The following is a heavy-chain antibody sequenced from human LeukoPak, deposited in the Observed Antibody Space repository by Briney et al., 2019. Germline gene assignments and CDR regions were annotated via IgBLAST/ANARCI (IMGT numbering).Heavy chain of an antibody. CDR3: ARNSFHCSGGSCYYPVFDY. V-gene: IGHV3-48*03. CDR1: GFTFSSYE. J-gene: IGHJ4*02. Sequence: GGSLRLSCAASGFTFSSYEMNWVRQAPGKGLEWVSYISSSGSTIYYADSVKGRFTISRDNAKNSLYLQMNSLRAEDTAVYYCARNSFHCSGGSCYYPVFDYWGQGTLVTVSS. CDR2: ISSSGSTI. D-gene: IGHD2-15*01.